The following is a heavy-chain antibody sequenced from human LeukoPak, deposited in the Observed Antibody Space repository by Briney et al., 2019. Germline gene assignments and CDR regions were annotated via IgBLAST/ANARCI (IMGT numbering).Heavy chain of an antibody. CDR2: IYYSGST. CDR1: GGSISSSSYY. V-gene: IGHV4-39*01. Sequence: SETLSLTCTVSGGSISSSSYYWGWIRQPPGKGLEWIGSIYYSGSTYYNPSLKSRVTISVDTSKNQFSLKLSSVTAADTAVYYCARNPDVWGSYRYQGPYFDYWGQGTLVTVSS. D-gene: IGHD3-16*02. J-gene: IGHJ4*02. CDR3: ARNPDVWGSYRYQGPYFDY.